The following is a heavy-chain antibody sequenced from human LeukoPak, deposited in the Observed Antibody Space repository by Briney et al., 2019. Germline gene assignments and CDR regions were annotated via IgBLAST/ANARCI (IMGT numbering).Heavy chain of an antibody. V-gene: IGHV3-74*03. CDR2: MNADASSI. CDR3: ARDLGNSGRFDY. Sequence: GGSLRLSCAATGFTLSMDWMHWVRQAPGKGLVWVSGMNADASSIKYADSVKGRFTISRDNAKKTLYLQMNSLRAEDTAVYYCARDLGNSGRFDYWGQGTLVTVSS. D-gene: IGHD4-23*01. J-gene: IGHJ4*02. CDR1: GFTLSMDW.